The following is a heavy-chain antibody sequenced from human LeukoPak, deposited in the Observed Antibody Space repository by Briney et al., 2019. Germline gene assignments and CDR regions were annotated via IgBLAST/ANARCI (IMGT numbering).Heavy chain of an antibody. Sequence: SQTLSLTCAISGDSVSSNSAAWNWIRQSPSRGLEWLGSTYYRSKFYNDYAVSVKSRITINSDTSKNQFSLQLNSVTPEDTAVYYCAHRYCSRDAGISSTNCPSYFDYWGQGTLVTVSS. D-gene: IGHD2-2*01. J-gene: IGHJ4*02. CDR1: GDSVSSNSAA. CDR3: AHRYCSRDAGISSTNCPSYFDY. V-gene: IGHV6-1*01. CDR2: TYYRSKFYN.